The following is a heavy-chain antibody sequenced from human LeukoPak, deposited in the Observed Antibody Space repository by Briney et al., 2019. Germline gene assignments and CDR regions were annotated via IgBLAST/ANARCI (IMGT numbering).Heavy chain of an antibody. V-gene: IGHV3-21*01. CDR3: ARVWLPNAFDI. Sequence: GGSLRLSCAASGFTFSTYWMHWVRHAPGKGLVWVSSICSSSSYIYYADSVKGRFTISRDNAKNSLYLQMNSLRAEDTAVYYCARVWLPNAFDIWGQGTMVTVSS. D-gene: IGHD5-12*01. CDR1: GFTFSTYW. J-gene: IGHJ3*02. CDR2: ICSSSSYI.